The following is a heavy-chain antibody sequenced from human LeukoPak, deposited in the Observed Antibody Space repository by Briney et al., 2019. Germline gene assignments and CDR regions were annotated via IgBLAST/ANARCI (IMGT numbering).Heavy chain of an antibody. D-gene: IGHD2-2*01. CDR3: ARGGCSSASCTNWFDP. V-gene: IGHV4-30-2*01. CDR1: GGSISSGGYS. J-gene: IGHJ5*02. Sequence: SETLSLTCAVSGGSISSGGYSWNRIRQPPGKGLEWIGYVFHSGSTYYNLSLKSRLTISVDTSKNQFSLRLNSVTAADTAVYYCARGGCSSASCTNWFDPWGQGTLVTVSS. CDR2: VFHSGST.